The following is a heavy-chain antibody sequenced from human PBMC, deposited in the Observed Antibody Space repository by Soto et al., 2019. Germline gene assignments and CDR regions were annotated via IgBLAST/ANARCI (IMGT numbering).Heavy chain of an antibody. D-gene: IGHD3-3*01. CDR2: IIPIFGST. CDR1: GGTFSSYA. V-gene: IGHV1-69*12. CDR3: ARGGLRFLECAMAV. J-gene: IGHJ6*02. Sequence: QVQLVQSGAEVKKPGASVKVSCKASGGTFSSYALSWVRQAPGQGLEWMGGIIPIFGSTNYAQKIQGRVTITADESTSTAYMELSSLRSDDTAVYYCARGGLRFLECAMAVWGQSTTVTVSS.